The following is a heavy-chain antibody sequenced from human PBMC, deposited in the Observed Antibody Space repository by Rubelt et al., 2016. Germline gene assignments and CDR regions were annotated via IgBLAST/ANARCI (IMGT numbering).Heavy chain of an antibody. V-gene: IGHV4-59*08. J-gene: IGHJ6*02. CDR3: ARLTLPIVMYSSSSPRMDV. Sequence: PSETLSLTCTVSGGSISSYYWSWIRQPPGKGLEWFGYIYYSGSANYNPSLKSRVTISVDTSKNQFSLKLSSVTAADTAVYYCARLTLPIVMYSSSSPRMDVWGQGTTVTVSS. D-gene: IGHD6-6*01. CDR1: GGSISSYY. CDR2: IYYSGSA.